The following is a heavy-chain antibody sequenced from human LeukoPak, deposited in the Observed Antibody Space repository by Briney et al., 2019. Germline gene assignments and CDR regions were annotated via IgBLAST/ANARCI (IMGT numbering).Heavy chain of an antibody. CDR2: INPNSGGT. V-gene: IGHV1-2*02. Sequence: ASVKVSCKASGYTFTGYNMHWVRQAPGQGLAWMGWINPNSGGTKYAQKFQGRVTMTRDTSINTAYMDLRSLRSDDTAVYYCARGEVFGDYVPEGYWGQGTLVTVSS. D-gene: IGHD2-21*02. CDR1: GYTFTGYN. CDR3: ARGEVFGDYVPEGY. J-gene: IGHJ4*02.